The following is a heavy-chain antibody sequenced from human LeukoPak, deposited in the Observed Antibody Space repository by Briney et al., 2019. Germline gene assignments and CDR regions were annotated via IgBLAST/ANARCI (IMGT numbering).Heavy chain of an antibody. J-gene: IGHJ3*02. CDR2: IWYDGSNK. V-gene: IGHV3-33*01. D-gene: IGHD1-1*01. CDR1: GFTFSSYG. Sequence: GGSLRLSCAASGFTFSSYGMHWVRQAPAKELEWVAVIWYDGSNKYYADSVKDRFTISRDNSKNTLYLEMNSLRADDTAVYYCARTVGNAFDIWGQGTMVTVSS. CDR3: ARTVGNAFDI.